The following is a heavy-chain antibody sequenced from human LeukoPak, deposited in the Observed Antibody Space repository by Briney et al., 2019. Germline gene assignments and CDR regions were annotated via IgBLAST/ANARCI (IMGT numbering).Heavy chain of an antibody. D-gene: IGHD5-12*01. Sequence: GGSLRLSCAVSGFTFSSYTINWVRQAPGKGLEWVSSISSGGTYTYYAESVKGRFTISRDNAKNSLYLQMNSLRAEDTALYYCAKDRGSGYDEGGYYYYYYMDVWGKGTTVTISS. CDR2: ISSGGTYT. CDR1: GFTFSSYT. V-gene: IGHV3-21*04. J-gene: IGHJ6*03. CDR3: AKDRGSGYDEGGYYYYYYMDV.